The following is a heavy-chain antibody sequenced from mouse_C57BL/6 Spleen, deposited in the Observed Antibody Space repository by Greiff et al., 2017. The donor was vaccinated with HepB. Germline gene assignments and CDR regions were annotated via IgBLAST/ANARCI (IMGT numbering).Heavy chain of an antibody. D-gene: IGHD2-14*01. Sequence: QVQLQQSGAELVRPGASVTLSCKASGYTFTDYEMHWVKQTPVHGLEWIGAIDPETGGTAYNQKFKGKAILTADKSSSTAYMELRSLTSEDSAVYYCTSLGYRAWFAYWGQGTLVTVSA. CDR2: IDPETGGT. J-gene: IGHJ3*01. CDR1: GYTFTDYE. CDR3: TSLGYRAWFAY. V-gene: IGHV1-15*01.